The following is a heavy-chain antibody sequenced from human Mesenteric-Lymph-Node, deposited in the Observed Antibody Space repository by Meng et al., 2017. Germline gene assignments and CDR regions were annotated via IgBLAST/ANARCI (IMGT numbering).Heavy chain of an antibody. Sequence: QVAVQVPGRVRVVSSEPLSLLCTVSGGSVINTNYYWPWIRQPPGKGLEWIGYIYYSGSTNYNPSLKSRVTISVDTSKNQFSLKLNSVTAADTAVYYCARGGYDLNWFDPWGQGTLVTVSS. CDR1: GGSVINTNYY. J-gene: IGHJ5*02. CDR3: ARGGYDLNWFDP. D-gene: IGHD2-15*01. V-gene: IGHV4-61*01. CDR2: IYYSGST.